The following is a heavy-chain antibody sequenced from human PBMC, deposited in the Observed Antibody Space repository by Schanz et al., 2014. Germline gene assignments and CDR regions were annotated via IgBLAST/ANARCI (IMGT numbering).Heavy chain of an antibody. CDR2: ISASGGST. CDR3: AKDSTHIDIVLVPTAIDY. CDR1: GFTFSSYA. D-gene: IGHD2-2*01. Sequence: EEQLAESGGGLIQPGGSLRLSCAASGFTFSSYAMSWVRQAPGKGLEWVSTISASGGSTYYADSVKGRFTISRDNSKNTLYLHMNTLRSEDTAVYYCAKDSTHIDIVLVPTAIDYWGQGTLVTVSS. V-gene: IGHV3-23*04. J-gene: IGHJ4*02.